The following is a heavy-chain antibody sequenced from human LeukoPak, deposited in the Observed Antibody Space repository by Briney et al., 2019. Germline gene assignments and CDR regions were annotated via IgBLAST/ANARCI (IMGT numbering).Heavy chain of an antibody. Sequence: PRGSLRLSCAASGFTFDDYGMSWVRQAPGKGLEWVSGINWNGGSTGYADSVKGRFTISRDNAKNSLYLQMNSLRAEDTALYYCARKSSSWYPVSGSDGYDIWGQGTMVTVSS. V-gene: IGHV3-20*04. D-gene: IGHD6-13*01. J-gene: IGHJ3*02. CDR3: ARKSSSWYPVSGSDGYDI. CDR1: GFTFDDYG. CDR2: INWNGGST.